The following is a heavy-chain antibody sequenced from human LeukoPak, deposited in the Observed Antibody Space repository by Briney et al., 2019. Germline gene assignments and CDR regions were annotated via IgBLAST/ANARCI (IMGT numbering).Heavy chain of an antibody. J-gene: IGHJ6*02. Sequence: PGGSLRLSCAASGFTFSSCSMNWVRQAPGKGLEWVSSISSSSSYIYYADSVKGRFTISRDNAKNSLYLQMNSLRAEDTAVYYCARDTYQPLLYYYYCGMYVWGQGTTVTVSS. D-gene: IGHD2-2*01. V-gene: IGHV3-21*01. CDR3: ARDTYQPLLYYYYCGMYV. CDR1: GFTFSSCS. CDR2: ISSSSSYI.